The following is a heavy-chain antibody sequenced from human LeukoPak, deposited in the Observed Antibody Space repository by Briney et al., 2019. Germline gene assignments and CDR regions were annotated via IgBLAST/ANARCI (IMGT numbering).Heavy chain of an antibody. D-gene: IGHD3-10*01. J-gene: IGHJ4*02. Sequence: SGTLSLTCTVSGGSISSSSYYWGWIRQPPGKGLEWIESIYYSGSTYYYPSLKSRVTISVDTSKNQFSLKLSSVTAADTAVYYCARLGITMVRGVIGYFDYWGQGTLVTVSS. CDR1: GGSISSSSYY. CDR3: ARLGITMVRGVIGYFDY. CDR2: IYYSGST. V-gene: IGHV4-39*01.